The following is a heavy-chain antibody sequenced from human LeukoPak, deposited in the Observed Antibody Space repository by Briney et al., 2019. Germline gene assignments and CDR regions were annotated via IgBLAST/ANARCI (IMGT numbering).Heavy chain of an antibody. CDR2: IIPIFGTA. Sequence: SVKVSCKASGGTFSSYAISWVRQAPGQGLEWMGRIIPIFGTANYAQKFQGRVTITADESTSTAYMELSSLRSEDTAVYYCAREVAYYDSWSGLFDYWGQGTLVTVSS. D-gene: IGHD3-3*01. V-gene: IGHV1-69*13. CDR1: GGTFSSYA. CDR3: AREVAYYDSWSGLFDY. J-gene: IGHJ4*02.